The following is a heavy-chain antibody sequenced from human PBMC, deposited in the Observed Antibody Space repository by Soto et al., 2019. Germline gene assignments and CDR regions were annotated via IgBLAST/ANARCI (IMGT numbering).Heavy chain of an antibody. CDR2: IYYSGST. D-gene: IGHD2-2*01. J-gene: IGHJ4*02. CDR1: GGSISSYY. Sequence: SETLSLTCTVSGGSISSYYWSWIRQPPGKGLEWIGYIYYSGSTNYNPSLKSRVTISVDTSKNQFSLKLSSVTAADTAVYYCARGDCSSTSCYSIHAYWGKGTLVTVSS. CDR3: ARGDCSSTSCYSIHAY. V-gene: IGHV4-59*01.